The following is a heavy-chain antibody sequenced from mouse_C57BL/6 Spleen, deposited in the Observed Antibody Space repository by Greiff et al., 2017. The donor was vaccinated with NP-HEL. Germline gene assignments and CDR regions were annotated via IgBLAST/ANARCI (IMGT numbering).Heavy chain of an antibody. V-gene: IGHV5-6*02. CDR2: ISSGGSYT. CDR3: AELGPAMDY. J-gene: IGHJ4*01. D-gene: IGHD4-1*01. CDR1: GFTFSSYG. Sequence: EVKLVESGGDLVKPGGSLKLSCAASGFTFSSYGMSWVRQTPDKRLEWVATISSGGSYTYYPDSVQGRFTISRDNAKNTLYLQMSSLKSEDTAMYYCAELGPAMDYWGQGTSVTVSS.